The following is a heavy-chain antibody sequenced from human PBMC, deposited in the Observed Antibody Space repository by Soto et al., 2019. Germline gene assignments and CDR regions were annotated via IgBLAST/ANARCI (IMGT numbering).Heavy chain of an antibody. J-gene: IGHJ6*02. Sequence: PGGSLRLSCAASGFTLSSYAMSWVRQAPGKGLEWVSVISGSGGSTYHAEFVKGRFTISRDNSKNTLYLQMNSLRAEDTALYYCAKGRSYYYYYGVDVWGQGTTVTVSS. CDR2: ISGSGGST. V-gene: IGHV3-23*01. CDR1: GFTLSSYA. CDR3: AKGRSYYYYYGVDV.